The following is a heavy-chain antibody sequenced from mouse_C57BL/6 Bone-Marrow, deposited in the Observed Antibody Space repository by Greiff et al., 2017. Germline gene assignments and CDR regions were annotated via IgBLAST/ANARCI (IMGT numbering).Heavy chain of an antibody. CDR2: IHPNSGST. CDR1: GYTFTSYW. V-gene: IGHV1-64*01. CDR3: ARSQLQAMDY. Sequence: QVQLQQPGAELVKPGASVKLSCKASGYTFTSYWMHWVKQRPGQGLEWIGMIHPNSGSTNYNEKFKSKATLTVDKSSSTAYMQLRSLTSEDSAVYYCARSQLQAMDYWGQGTSVTVSS. D-gene: IGHD2-1*01. J-gene: IGHJ4*01.